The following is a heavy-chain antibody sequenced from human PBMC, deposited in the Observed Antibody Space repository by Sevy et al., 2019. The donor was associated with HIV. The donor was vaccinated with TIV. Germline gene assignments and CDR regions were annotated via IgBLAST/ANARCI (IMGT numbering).Heavy chain of an antibody. V-gene: IGHV3-53*01. CDR1: GFDFSNAW. CDR3: ARVQGTGFPYYYYYGMDV. J-gene: IGHJ6*02. Sequence: GGSLRLSCAASGFDFSNAWMTWVRQAPGKGLEWVSVIYSGGSTYYADSVKGRFTISRDNSKNTLYLQMNSLRAEDTAVYYCARVQGTGFPYYYYYGMDVWGQGTTVTVSS. CDR2: IYSGGST. D-gene: IGHD2-15*01.